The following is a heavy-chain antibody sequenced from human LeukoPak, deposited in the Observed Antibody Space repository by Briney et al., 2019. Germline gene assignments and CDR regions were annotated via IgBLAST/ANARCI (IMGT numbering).Heavy chain of an antibody. J-gene: IGHJ4*02. V-gene: IGHV4-39*07. CDR3: ARGEMATILVFDY. CDR1: GGSISSSSYY. CDR2: IYYSGST. Sequence: SETLSLTCTVSGGSISSSSYYWGWIRQPPGKGLEWIGSIYYSGSTYYNPSLKSRVTISMDRSKNQFSLKLSSVTAADTAVYYCARGEMATILVFDYWGQGTLVTVSS. D-gene: IGHD5-12*01.